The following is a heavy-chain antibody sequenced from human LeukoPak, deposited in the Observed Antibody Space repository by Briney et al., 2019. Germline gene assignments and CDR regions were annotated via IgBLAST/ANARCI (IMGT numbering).Heavy chain of an antibody. V-gene: IGHV4-39*07. Sequence: SETLSLTCTVSGPSISSSSYYWGWIRQPPGKGLEWIGCIYYSGSTYYHPSLKSRVTISVDTSKIHFSLKLTSVTAADTAVYYCARDHVWGYDGTLHDAFDIWGQGTMVTVSS. D-gene: IGHD3-16*01. CDR2: IYYSGST. CDR3: ARDHVWGYDGTLHDAFDI. J-gene: IGHJ3*02. CDR1: GPSISSSSYY.